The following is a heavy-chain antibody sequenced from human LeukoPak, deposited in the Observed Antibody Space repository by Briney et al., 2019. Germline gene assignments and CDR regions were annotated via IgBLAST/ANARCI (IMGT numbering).Heavy chain of an antibody. J-gene: IGHJ6*02. Sequence: GASVKVSCKASGFTFTSSAMQWVRQARGQRLEWIGWIVVGSGNTNYAQKFQERVTITRDMSTSTAYMELSSLRSEDTAVYYCAAGYYDILTGYLYYYGMDVWGQGTTVTVSS. V-gene: IGHV1-58*02. CDR3: AAGYYDILTGYLYYYGMDV. D-gene: IGHD3-9*01. CDR1: GFTFTSSA. CDR2: IVVGSGNT.